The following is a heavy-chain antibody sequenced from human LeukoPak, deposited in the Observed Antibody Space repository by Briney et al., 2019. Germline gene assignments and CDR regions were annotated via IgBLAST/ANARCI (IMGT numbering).Heavy chain of an antibody. Sequence: GGSLRLSCAASGFIVNSYAMSWVRQAPGKGLAWVSLIYSDGVTQYADSVKGQFTISRDNSENTLYLQMNSLRDEDTAVYFCARDRAEGKTWVEFDPWGQGTLVTVSS. CDR1: GFIVNSYA. V-gene: IGHV3-66*02. J-gene: IGHJ5*02. CDR2: IYSDGVT. CDR3: ARDRAEGKTWVEFDP.